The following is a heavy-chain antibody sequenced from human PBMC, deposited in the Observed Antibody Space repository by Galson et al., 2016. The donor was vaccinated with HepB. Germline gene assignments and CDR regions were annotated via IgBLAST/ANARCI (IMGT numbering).Heavy chain of an antibody. Sequence: SLRLSCAASGLTFTNAWMTWVRQAPGKGLEWVGRIKGGADGGTTDYAAPVKGRFYISGDDSTHTLFLHMNSLRVEDGAVYYCATVKLTTWYSFDSWGQGTLVTVSS. V-gene: IGHV3-15*01. CDR1: GLTFTNAW. J-gene: IGHJ4*02. CDR3: ATVKLTTWYSFDS. D-gene: IGHD2-2*01. CDR2: IKGGADGGTT.